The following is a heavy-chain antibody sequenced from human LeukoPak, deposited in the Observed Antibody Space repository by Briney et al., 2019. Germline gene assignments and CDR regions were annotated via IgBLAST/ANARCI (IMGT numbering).Heavy chain of an antibody. CDR2: ISAYNGNT. CDR3: ARDQYSGSYYTYYYYYMDV. CDR1: GYTFTSYG. Sequence: ASVKVSCRASGYTFTSYGISWVRQAPGQGLEWMGWISAYNGNTNYAQKLQGRVTMTTDTSTSTAYMELRSLRSNDTAVYYCARDQYSGSYYTYYYYYMDVWGKGTTVTVSS. V-gene: IGHV1-18*01. D-gene: IGHD1-26*01. J-gene: IGHJ6*03.